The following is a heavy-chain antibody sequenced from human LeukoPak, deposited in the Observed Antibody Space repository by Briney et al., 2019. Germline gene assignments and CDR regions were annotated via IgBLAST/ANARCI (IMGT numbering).Heavy chain of an antibody. CDR3: AREQYSSGWDTTTHWYFDL. CDR1: GGSISSYY. V-gene: IGHV4-59*12. Sequence: PSETLSLTCTVSGGSISSYYWSWIRQPPGKGLEWIGYIYYSGSTNYNPSLKSRVTISVDTSKNQFSLKLSSVTAADTAVYYCAREQYSSGWDTTTHWYFDLWGRGTLVTVSS. D-gene: IGHD6-19*01. CDR2: IYYSGST. J-gene: IGHJ2*01.